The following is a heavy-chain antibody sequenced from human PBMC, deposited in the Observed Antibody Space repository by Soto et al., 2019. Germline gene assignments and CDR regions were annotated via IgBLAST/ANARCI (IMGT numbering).Heavy chain of an antibody. CDR2: ISYDGSNK. CDR1: GFTFSSYA. D-gene: IGHD3-22*01. V-gene: IGHV3-30-3*01. CDR3: ARVYDSSGYSLVDLDY. J-gene: IGHJ4*02. Sequence: QVQLVESGGGVVQPGRSLRLSCAASGFTFSSYAMHWVRQAPGKGLEWVAVISYDGSNKYYADSVKGRFTISRDNSKNTLYLQMNGLRAEDTAVYYCARVYDSSGYSLVDLDYWGQGTLVTVSS.